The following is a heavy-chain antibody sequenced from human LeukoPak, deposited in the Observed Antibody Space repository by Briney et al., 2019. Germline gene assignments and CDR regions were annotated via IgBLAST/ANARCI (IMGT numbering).Heavy chain of an antibody. CDR1: GFTFSSYG. D-gene: IGHD6-13*01. Sequence: GGSLRLSCAASGFTFSSYGMHWVRQAPGKGLEWVAVISNDGSKRHYADAVKGRLSISRDNSKNALSLQFNSLRGDDTAVYYCAKGDGGSSSWYDFYFYGVDVWGKGTAVTVSS. CDR3: AKGDGGSSSWYDFYFYGVDV. J-gene: IGHJ6*04. V-gene: IGHV3-33*05. CDR2: ISNDGSKR.